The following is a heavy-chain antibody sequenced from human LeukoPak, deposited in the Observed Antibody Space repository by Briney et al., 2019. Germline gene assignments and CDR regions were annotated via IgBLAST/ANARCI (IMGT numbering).Heavy chain of an antibody. D-gene: IGHD3-10*01. Sequence: ASVKVSCKASGGTFSSYAISWVRQAPGQGLEWMGWISAYNGNTNYAQKLQGRVTMTTDTSTSTAYMELRSLRSDDTAVYYCARERDTSVPGLLWFGESKGGFDYWGQGTLVTVSS. V-gene: IGHV1-18*01. J-gene: IGHJ4*02. CDR2: ISAYNGNT. CDR3: ARERDTSVPGLLWFGESKGGFDY. CDR1: GGTFSSYA.